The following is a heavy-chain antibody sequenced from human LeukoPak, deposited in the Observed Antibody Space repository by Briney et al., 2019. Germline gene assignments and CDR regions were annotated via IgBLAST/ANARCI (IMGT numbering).Heavy chain of an antibody. V-gene: IGHV3-74*01. CDR3: ARDYSPSIAADY. J-gene: IGHJ4*02. D-gene: IGHD6-13*01. CDR2: INSYGCSK. CDR1: GFTFSSYW. Sequence: GRSLRLSFAAWGFTFSSYWMHWVRQPPGKGLVGVSRINSYGCSKSYADSVKGRFTISRNNAKNTLYLQMNSLRAEDTAVYYCARDYSPSIAADYWGQGTLVTVSS.